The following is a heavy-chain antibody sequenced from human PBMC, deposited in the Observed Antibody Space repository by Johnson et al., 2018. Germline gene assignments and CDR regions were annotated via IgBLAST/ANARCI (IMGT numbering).Heavy chain of an antibody. CDR1: GFTFSSYW. CDR3: ARGEDYYYYYMDV. D-gene: IGHD1-26*01. V-gene: IGHV3-74*01. CDR2: INSDGSST. Sequence: VQLQESGGGLVQPGGSLRLSCAASGFTFSSYWMHWVRQAPGKGLVWVSRINSDGSSTSYAASVKGRFTISRDNAKNTLYLQMNSLRAEDTAVYYCARGEDYYYYYMDVWGKGTTVTVSS. J-gene: IGHJ6*03.